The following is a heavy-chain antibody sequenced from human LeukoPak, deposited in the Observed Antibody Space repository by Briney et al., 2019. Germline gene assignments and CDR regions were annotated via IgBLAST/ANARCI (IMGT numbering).Heavy chain of an antibody. CDR1: GGSISSSSYY. J-gene: IGHJ4*02. Sequence: SETLSLTCTVSGGSISSSSYYWGWIRQPPGKGLEWIGRIYYSGSTYYNPSLKSRVTISVDTSKNQFSLKLSSVTAADTAVYYCARHWEGSGYDCRRLYFDYWGQGTLVTVSS. CDR2: IYYSGST. V-gene: IGHV4-39*01. D-gene: IGHD5-12*01. CDR3: ARHWEGSGYDCRRLYFDY.